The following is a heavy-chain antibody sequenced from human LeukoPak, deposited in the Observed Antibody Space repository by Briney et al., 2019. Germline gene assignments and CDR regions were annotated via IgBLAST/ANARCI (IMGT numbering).Heavy chain of an antibody. D-gene: IGHD5-12*01. CDR2: IYYSGST. Sequence: SETLSLTCTVSGGSISSGGYYWSWIRQHPGKGLEWIGYIYYSGSTYYNPSLKSRVTVSVDTSKNQFSLKLSSVTAADTAVYYCARLRGYPYYYGMDVWGQGTTVTVSS. CDR1: GGSISSGGYY. CDR3: ARLRGYPYYYGMDV. V-gene: IGHV4-31*03. J-gene: IGHJ6*02.